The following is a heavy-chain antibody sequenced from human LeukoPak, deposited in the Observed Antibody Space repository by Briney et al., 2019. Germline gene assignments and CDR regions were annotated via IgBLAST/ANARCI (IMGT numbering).Heavy chain of an antibody. V-gene: IGHV3-23*01. D-gene: IGHD4-17*01. Sequence: PGGSLRLSCAPSGLTYSSYTKSCARQAPGKGLEWVSGVSGSGGRTYYADSVKGRCTISRDNSKHTLYLQMSTLRAEDTAVYYCAKGGGDYLICYGMDVWGQGTTVTVSS. CDR3: AKGGGDYLICYGMDV. J-gene: IGHJ6*02. CDR1: GLTYSSYT. CDR2: VSGSGGRT.